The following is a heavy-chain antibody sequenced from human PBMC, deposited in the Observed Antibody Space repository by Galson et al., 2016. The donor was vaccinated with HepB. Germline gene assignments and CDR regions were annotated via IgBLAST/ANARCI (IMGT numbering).Heavy chain of an antibody. D-gene: IGHD2-2*01. J-gene: IGHJ3*01. Sequence: PALVKPTQTLTLTCSFSGFSLSTAGVGVGWIRQPPGKALEWLAFIYWNDDERYSPSLKSRLSITKDTSKNQVVLTMTNMGPVDTATYYCTRAVPAAPVNGAFDVWGQGTVVTVSS. CDR2: IYWNDDE. CDR1: GFSLSTAGVG. CDR3: TRAVPAAPVNGAFDV. V-gene: IGHV2-5*01.